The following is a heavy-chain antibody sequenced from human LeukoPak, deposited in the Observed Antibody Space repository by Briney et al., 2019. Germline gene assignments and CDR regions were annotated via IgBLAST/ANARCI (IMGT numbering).Heavy chain of an antibody. CDR3: AKRTEGFDY. J-gene: IGHJ4*01. CDR1: GFTCGSCA. Sequence: GSVTCYGAASGFTCGSCARSWVRQAPGKGLEWVSSISGSGGNTYYADSVKGPFTVSRDTSKNTLYLQMNSLRAEDTAVYYCAKRTEGFDYWGDGHPGSVSS. D-gene: IGHD1-1*01. V-gene: IGHV3-23*01. CDR2: ISGSGGNT.